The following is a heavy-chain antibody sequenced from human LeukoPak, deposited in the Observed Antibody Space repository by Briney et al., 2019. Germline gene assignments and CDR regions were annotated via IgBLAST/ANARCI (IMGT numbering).Heavy chain of an antibody. J-gene: IGHJ6*02. V-gene: IGHV1-8*02. Sequence: ASVKVSCKASGYTFTSYYMHWVRQATGQGLEWMGWMNPNSGNTGYAQKFQGRVTMTRNTSISTAYMELSSLRSEDTAVYYCARGTRRGYYYYGMDVWGQGTTVTVSS. CDR3: ARGTRRGYYYYGMDV. CDR2: MNPNSGNT. CDR1: GYTFTSYY.